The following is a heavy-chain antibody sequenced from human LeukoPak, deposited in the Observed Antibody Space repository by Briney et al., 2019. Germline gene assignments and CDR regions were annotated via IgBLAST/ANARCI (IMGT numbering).Heavy chain of an antibody. CDR2: TSYDGSNK. D-gene: IGHD6-13*01. CDR3: ARAGRSSSWYGDFYYSIDV. Sequence: GRSLRLSCAASGFTFSSYAMHWVRQAPVKGLEWVAITSYDGSNKYYADSVKGRFTISRDNSKNTLYVQMNSLRAEDTAMYYCARAGRSSSWYGDFYYSIDVWGQGTTVTVSS. J-gene: IGHJ6*02. CDR1: GFTFSSYA. V-gene: IGHV3-30-3*01.